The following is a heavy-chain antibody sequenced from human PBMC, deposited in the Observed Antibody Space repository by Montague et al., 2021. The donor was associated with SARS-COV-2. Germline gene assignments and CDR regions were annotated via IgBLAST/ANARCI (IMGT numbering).Heavy chain of an antibody. D-gene: IGHD2-15*01. CDR1: AGAIDNHY. V-gene: IGHV4-34*01. CDR2: INHSGST. Sequence: SETLSLTCTVSAGAIDNHYWNWIRQPPGKGLEWIGEINHSGSTNYNPSLKSRVTISVDTSKNQFSLKLSSVTAADTAVYYCVVVPLGPRGRGFDYWGQGTLVTFSS. CDR3: VVVPLGPRGRGFDY. J-gene: IGHJ4*02.